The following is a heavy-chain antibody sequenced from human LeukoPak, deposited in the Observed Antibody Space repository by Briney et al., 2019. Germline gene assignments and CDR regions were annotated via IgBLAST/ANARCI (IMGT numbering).Heavy chain of an antibody. J-gene: IGHJ4*02. CDR3: AKEDPTLGYYFDY. D-gene: IGHD7-27*01. CDR2: ISGSAVYT. CDR1: GFTFSSYA. V-gene: IGHV3-23*01. Sequence: GGSLRLSCAASGFTFSSYALSWVRQAPGKGLEWVSAISGSAVYTYYADSVKGRFTISRDNSKNTLYLQMNSLRAEDTAVYCCAKEDPTLGYYFDYWGQGTLVTVSS.